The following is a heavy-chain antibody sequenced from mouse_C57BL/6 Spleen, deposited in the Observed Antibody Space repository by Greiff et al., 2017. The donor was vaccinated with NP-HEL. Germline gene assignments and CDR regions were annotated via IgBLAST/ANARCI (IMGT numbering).Heavy chain of an antibody. CDR1: GFSLTSYG. Sequence: VKLQESGPGLVAPSQSLSISCTVSGFSLTSYGVDWVRQSPGKGLEWLGVIWGVGSTNYNSALKSRLSISKDNSKSQVFLKMNSLQTDDTAMYYCASDRDGYLAYWGQGTLVTVSA. J-gene: IGHJ3*01. CDR2: IWGVGST. CDR3: ASDRDGYLAY. D-gene: IGHD2-3*01. V-gene: IGHV2-6*01.